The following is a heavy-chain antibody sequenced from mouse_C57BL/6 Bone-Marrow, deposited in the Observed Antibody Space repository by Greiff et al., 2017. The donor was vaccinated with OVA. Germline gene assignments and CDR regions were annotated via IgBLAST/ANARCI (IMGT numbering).Heavy chain of an antibody. Sequence: EVKLMESGGGLVQPGGSLKLSCAASGFTFSDYYMYWVRQTPEKRLEWVAYISNGGGSTYYPDTVKGRFTISRDNAKNTLYLQMSRLKSEDTAMYYCARGGDYDEGDYWGQGTTLTVSS. D-gene: IGHD2-4*01. J-gene: IGHJ2*01. V-gene: IGHV5-12*01. CDR1: GFTFSDYY. CDR2: ISNGGGST. CDR3: ARGGDYDEGDY.